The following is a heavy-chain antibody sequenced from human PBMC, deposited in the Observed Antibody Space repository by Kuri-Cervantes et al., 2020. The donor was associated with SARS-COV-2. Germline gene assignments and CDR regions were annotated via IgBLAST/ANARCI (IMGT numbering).Heavy chain of an antibody. J-gene: IGHJ3*01. D-gene: IGHD6-19*01. CDR1: GFIFSNAW. CDR3: TTGSVRGQWLEPRRHDGFDL. Sequence: GGSLRLSCAASGFIFSNAWMSWVRQAPGKGLEWIGRIKSRADGGTRDYVAPVKGRFTLSRDDPTNTLYLQMNSLKTEDTAVYYCTTGSVRGQWLEPRRHDGFDLWGQGTTVTVSS. V-gene: IGHV3-15*01. CDR2: IKSRADGGTR.